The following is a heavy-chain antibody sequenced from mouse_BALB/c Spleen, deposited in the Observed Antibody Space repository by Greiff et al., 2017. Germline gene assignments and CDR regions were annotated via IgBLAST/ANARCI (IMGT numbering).Heavy chain of an antibody. CDR3: ARAGNYEGYAMDY. V-gene: IGHV2-9*02. J-gene: IGHJ4*01. CDR2: IWAGGST. D-gene: IGHD2-1*01. CDR1: GFSLTSYG. Sequence: VHLVESGPGLVAPSQSLSITCTVSGFSLTSYGVHWVRQPPGKGLEWLGVIWAGGSTNYNSALMSRLSISKDNSKSQVFLKMNSLQTDDTAMYYCARAGNYEGYAMDYWGQGTSVTVSS.